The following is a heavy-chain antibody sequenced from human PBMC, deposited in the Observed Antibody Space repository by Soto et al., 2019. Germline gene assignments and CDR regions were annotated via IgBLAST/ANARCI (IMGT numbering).Heavy chain of an antibody. V-gene: IGHV4-30-4*01. CDR2: IYDGGTT. J-gene: IGHJ4*02. D-gene: IGHD7-27*01. CDR1: GDSISDVNYY. CDR3: TRGPSGDKVDY. Sequence: QVQLQGSGPRLVKPSQTLSLTCTVSGDSISDVNYYWSWIRQSPDKGLEWIGHIYDGGTTYSNPSRTXRXTXPXXTSKTQFSLQLSSMSAADTAVYDWTRGPSGDKVDYWGQGTLVTVSS.